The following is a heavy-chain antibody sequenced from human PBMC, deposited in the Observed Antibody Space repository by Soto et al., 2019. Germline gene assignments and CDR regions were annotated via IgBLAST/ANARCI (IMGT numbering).Heavy chain of an antibody. D-gene: IGHD3-10*01. CDR1: GGSISSYY. Sequence: QVQLQESGPGLVKPSETLSLTCTVSGGSISSYYWSWIRQPPGKGLEWIGYIYYSGSTNYNPSLNSRVTISVDTSKNQFSLKLSSVTAADTAVYYCARADYYGSGSYPFDYWGQGTLVTVSS. V-gene: IGHV4-59*01. CDR2: IYYSGST. CDR3: ARADYYGSGSYPFDY. J-gene: IGHJ4*02.